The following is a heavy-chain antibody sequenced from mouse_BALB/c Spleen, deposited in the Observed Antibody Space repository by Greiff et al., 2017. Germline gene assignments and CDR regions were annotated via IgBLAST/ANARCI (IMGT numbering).Heavy chain of an antibody. CDR1: GYSFTSYW. V-gene: IGHV1-5*01. CDR3: TRISTTATRYFDV. CDR2: IYPGNSDT. J-gene: IGHJ1*01. D-gene: IGHD1-2*01. Sequence: VQLQQSGTVLARPGASVKMSCKASGYSFTSYWMHWVKQRPGQGLEWIGAIYPGNSDTSYNQKFKGKAKLTAVTSASTAYMELSSLTNEDSAVYYCTRISTTATRYFDVWGAGTTVTVSS.